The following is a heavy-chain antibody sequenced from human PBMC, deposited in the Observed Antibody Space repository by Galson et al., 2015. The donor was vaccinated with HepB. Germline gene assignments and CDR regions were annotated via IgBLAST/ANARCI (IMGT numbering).Heavy chain of an antibody. Sequence: SLRLSCAASGFTFSSYWMSWVRQAPGKGLEWVANIKQDGSEKYYVDSVKGRFTISRDNAKNSLYLQMNSLRAEDTAVYYCAREDAMVRGVIVNYYFNFWGQGTLVTVSS. D-gene: IGHD3-10*01. CDR3: AREDAMVRGVIVNYYFNF. CDR1: GFTFSSYW. V-gene: IGHV3-7*03. J-gene: IGHJ4*02. CDR2: IKQDGSEK.